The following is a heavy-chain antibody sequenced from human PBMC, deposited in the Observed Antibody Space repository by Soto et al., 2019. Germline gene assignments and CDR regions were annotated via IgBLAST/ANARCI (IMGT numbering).Heavy chain of an antibody. CDR1: GGSSSSYG. CDR2: IYYSGST. J-gene: IGHJ4*02. Sequence: SETLCLTWTVAGGSSSSYGWRWIRQPPGKGLEWIGYIYYSGSTNYNPSLKSRVTISVDTSKNQFSLKLSSVTAADTAVYYSARRQGSGSYGNLDYWGQGTLVTLSS. D-gene: IGHD3-10*01. CDR3: ARRQGSGSYGNLDY. V-gene: IGHV4-59*08.